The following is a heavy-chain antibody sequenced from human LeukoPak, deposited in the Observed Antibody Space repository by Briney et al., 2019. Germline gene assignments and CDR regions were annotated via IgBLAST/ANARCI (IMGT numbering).Heavy chain of an antibody. CDR1: GFTFSSYS. Sequence: GGSLRLSCAASGFTFSSYSMNWVRQAPGKGLEWVSSISSSSSYIYYADSVKGRFTISRDNAKNSLYLQMNSLRAEDTAVYYCAREGREWLRTLGWEEYYYYMDVWGKGTTVTVSS. D-gene: IGHD5-12*01. CDR3: AREGREWLRTLGWEEYYYYMDV. J-gene: IGHJ6*03. CDR2: ISSSSSYI. V-gene: IGHV3-21*01.